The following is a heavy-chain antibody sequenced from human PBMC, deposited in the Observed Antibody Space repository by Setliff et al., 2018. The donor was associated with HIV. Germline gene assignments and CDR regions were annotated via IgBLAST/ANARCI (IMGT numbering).Heavy chain of an antibody. J-gene: IGHJ5*02. CDR2: VSQSGST. Sequence: PSETLSLTCSVSGVSINRTDHYWGWIRQSTGKRLEWIGSVSQSGSTYYNPSLKSRITISVDRSKNLFSLKLISVTAADQGVYYCARVPVAGANWFDPWGLGTLVTVSS. V-gene: IGHV4-39*01. D-gene: IGHD2-21*01. CDR3: ARVPVAGANWFDP. CDR1: GVSINRTDHY.